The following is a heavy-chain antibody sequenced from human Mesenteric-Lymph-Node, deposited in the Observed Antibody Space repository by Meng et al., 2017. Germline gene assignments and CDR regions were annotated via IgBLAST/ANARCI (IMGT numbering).Heavy chain of an antibody. D-gene: IGHD7-27*01. CDR3: AHRTGARGYYYYYGMDV. Sequence: TLSLTCTVSGGSISSSSYYWGWIRQPPGKALEWLALIYWDDDKRYSPSLKSRLTITKDTSQNQVVLTMTNMDPVDTATYYCAHRTGARGYYYYYGMDVWGQGTTVTVSS. CDR1: GGSISSSSYY. CDR2: IYWDDDK. V-gene: IGHV2-5*02. J-gene: IGHJ6*02.